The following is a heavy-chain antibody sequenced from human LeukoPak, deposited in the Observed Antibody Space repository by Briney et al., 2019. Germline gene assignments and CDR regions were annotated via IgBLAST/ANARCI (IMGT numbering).Heavy chain of an antibody. CDR2: ISSSSSTI. CDR3: AREWAAAAGDY. CDR1: GFTFSSYS. V-gene: IGHV3-48*04. Sequence: PGGSLRLSCAASGFTFSSYSMNWVRQAPGEGLEWVSYISSSSSTIYYADSVKGRFTISRDNAKNSLYLQMNSLRAEDTAVYYCAREWAAAAGDYWGQGTLVTVSS. D-gene: IGHD6-13*01. J-gene: IGHJ4*02.